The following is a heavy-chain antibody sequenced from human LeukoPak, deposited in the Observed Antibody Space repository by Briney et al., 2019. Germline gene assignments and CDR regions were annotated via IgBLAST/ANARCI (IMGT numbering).Heavy chain of an antibody. J-gene: IGHJ3*02. CDR1: GFTLSDHY. CDR3: ARDCYYDSSGYYHLDAFDI. D-gene: IGHD3-22*01. Sequence: GGSLRLSCAASGFTLSDHYMSWIRQAPGTGLEWVSYISGSGNDVYYADSVKGRFTISRDNAKDSLYLQMNSLRAEDTAVYYCARDCYYDSSGYYHLDAFDIWAKGQWSPSLQ. CDR2: ISGSGNDV. V-gene: IGHV3-11*04.